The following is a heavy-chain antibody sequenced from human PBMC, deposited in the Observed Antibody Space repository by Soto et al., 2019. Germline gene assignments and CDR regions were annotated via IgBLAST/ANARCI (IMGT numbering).Heavy chain of an antibody. Sequence: EVQLLESGGGLVQPGGSLRLSCAASGLTFSSYAMSCVRQAPGKGLEWVSAISGSGGSTYYADSVKGRFTISRDNSENTLYLQMNSLRAEDTAVYYCAKAPWVGATTPYFDYWGQGTLVTVSS. D-gene: IGHD1-26*01. J-gene: IGHJ4*02. CDR1: GLTFSSYA. CDR3: AKAPWVGATTPYFDY. CDR2: ISGSGGST. V-gene: IGHV3-23*01.